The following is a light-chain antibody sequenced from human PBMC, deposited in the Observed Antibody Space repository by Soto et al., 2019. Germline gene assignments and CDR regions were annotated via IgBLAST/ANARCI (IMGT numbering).Light chain of an antibody. CDR1: GSDVGGYNY. J-gene: IGLJ1*01. V-gene: IGLV2-14*01. Sequence: QSALTQPASVSGSPGQSVTISCTGTGSDVGGYNYVSWYQQHPGKAPKLVIYEVSNRPSGVSHRFSGSKSGNTASLTISGLQAEDEADYYCCSYVSSIPYVFGTGTKVTV. CDR3: CSYVSSIPYV. CDR2: EVS.